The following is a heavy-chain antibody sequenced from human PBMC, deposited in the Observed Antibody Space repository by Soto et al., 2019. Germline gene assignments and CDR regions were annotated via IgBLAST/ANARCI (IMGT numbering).Heavy chain of an antibody. CDR3: ARGAVAGTLEYYYYGMDV. D-gene: IGHD6-19*01. CDR2: ISSSGSTI. CDR1: GFTFSSYE. J-gene: IGHJ6*02. Sequence: PGGSLRLSCAASGFTFSSYEMNWVRQAPGKGLEWVSYISSSGSTIYCADSVKGRFTISRDNAKNSLYLQMNSLRAEDTAVYYCARGAVAGTLEYYYYGMDVWGQGTTVTVSS. V-gene: IGHV3-48*03.